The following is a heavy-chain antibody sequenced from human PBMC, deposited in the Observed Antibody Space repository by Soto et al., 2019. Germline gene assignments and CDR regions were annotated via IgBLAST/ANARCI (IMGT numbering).Heavy chain of an antibody. CDR2: IWYDGSNK. J-gene: IGHJ3*02. CDR1: GFTFSSYG. Sequence: QVQLVESGGGVVQPGRSLRLSCAASGFTFSSYGMHWVRQAPGKGLEWVAVIWYDGSNKYYADPVKGRFTISRDNSKNTLYLQMNSLRVEDTAVYYCARDGSGDRHAFDIWGQGTMVTVSS. CDR3: ARDGSGDRHAFDI. V-gene: IGHV3-33*01. D-gene: IGHD3-10*01.